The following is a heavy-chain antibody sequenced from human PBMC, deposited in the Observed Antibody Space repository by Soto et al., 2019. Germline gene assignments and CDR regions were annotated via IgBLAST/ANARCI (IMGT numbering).Heavy chain of an antibody. CDR2: IYHSGST. CDR3: AGANAVTFYYRDYFDY. D-gene: IGHD4-17*01. Sequence: QVQLQESGPGLVKPSGTLSLTCAVSGGSISSSNWWSWVRQPPGKGLEWIGEIYHSGSTNYNPSLKSRVTISVDKSKNQFSLXXXSVTAADTAVYYCAGANAVTFYYRDYFDYWGQGTLVTVSS. V-gene: IGHV4-4*02. CDR1: GGSISSSNW. J-gene: IGHJ4*02.